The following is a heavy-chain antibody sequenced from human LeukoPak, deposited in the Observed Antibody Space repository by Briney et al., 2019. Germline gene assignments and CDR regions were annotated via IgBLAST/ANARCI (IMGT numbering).Heavy chain of an antibody. Sequence: ASVKVSCKASGYTFSDYYIHWVRQAPGQGLEWMGWINTNTGGTNSPQKFQGRVTLTRDTSITTAYMQLSRLRSDDTAVYYCARAGYDILTGYLERFWFDPWGQGTLVTVSS. V-gene: IGHV1-2*02. CDR3: ARAGYDILTGYLERFWFDP. J-gene: IGHJ5*02. CDR2: INTNTGGT. CDR1: GYTFSDYY. D-gene: IGHD3-9*01.